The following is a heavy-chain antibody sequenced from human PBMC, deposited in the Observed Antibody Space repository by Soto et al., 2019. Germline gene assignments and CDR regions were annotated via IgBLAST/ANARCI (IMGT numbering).Heavy chain of an antibody. D-gene: IGHD3-3*01. J-gene: IGHJ5*02. CDR2: IIPIFGTA. CDR3: ARRLLRHNRFDR. CDR1: GGTFSSYA. Sequence: ASVKVSCKASGGTFSSYAISWVRQAPGQGLEWMGGIIPIFGTANYAQKFQGRVTITADKSTSTAYMELSSLRSEDTAVYYCARRLLRHNRFDRWGQRTLVTVS. V-gene: IGHV1-69*06.